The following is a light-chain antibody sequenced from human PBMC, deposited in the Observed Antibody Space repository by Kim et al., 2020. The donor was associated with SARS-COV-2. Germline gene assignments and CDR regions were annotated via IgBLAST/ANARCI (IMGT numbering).Light chain of an antibody. V-gene: IGLV3-1*01. J-gene: IGLJ2*01. Sequence: SVSPGQTASISCSGDKLENKYVCWYQQKPGQSPGLVIYHDTERPSGIPERFSGSNSGNTATLTISETQPMDEADYYCQAWDSSTAVFGGGTQLTVL. CDR3: QAWDSSTAV. CDR1: KLENKY. CDR2: HDT.